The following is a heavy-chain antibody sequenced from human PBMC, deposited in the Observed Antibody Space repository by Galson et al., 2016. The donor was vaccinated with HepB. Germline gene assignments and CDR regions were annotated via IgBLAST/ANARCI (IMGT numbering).Heavy chain of an antibody. Sequence: QSGAEVKKPGESLKISCKGSGYSFTNSWIAWVRQMPETGLEWVAIIWPGDSHTRYGPSFEGQVTISADNTITTAYLQWNSLKASDSAIYYCARLHCSGTFCFSGSAYFFDYWGQGTLVTVSS. CDR3: ARLHCSGTFCFSGSAYFFDY. CDR1: GYSFTNSW. V-gene: IGHV5-51*01. J-gene: IGHJ4*02. CDR2: IWPGDSHT. D-gene: IGHD2-15*01.